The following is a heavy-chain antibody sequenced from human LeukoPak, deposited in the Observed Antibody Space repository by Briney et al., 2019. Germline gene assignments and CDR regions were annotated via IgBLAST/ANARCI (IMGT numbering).Heavy chain of an antibody. J-gene: IGHJ3*02. D-gene: IGHD3-10*01. CDR2: MIPILGIA. CDR1: GGTFSSYA. CDR3: AELSRLPMVRGVVDAFDI. Sequence: SVKVSCKASGGTFSSYAISWVRQAPGQGLEWMGRMIPILGIANYAQKFQGRVTITADKSTSTAYMELSSLRSEDTAVYYCAELSRLPMVRGVVDAFDIWGQGTMVTVSS. V-gene: IGHV1-69*04.